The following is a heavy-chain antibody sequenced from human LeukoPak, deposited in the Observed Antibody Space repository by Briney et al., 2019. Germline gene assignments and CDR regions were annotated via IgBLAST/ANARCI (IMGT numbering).Heavy chain of an antibody. Sequence: ASVKVSCKASGYTFTSYGISWVREAPGQGLEWMGWVSAYNGNTNYAQKLQGRVTMTTDTSTSTAYMELRSLRSDDTAVYYYARSGDIVVVVAASEFDPWGQGTLVTVSS. V-gene: IGHV1-18*01. CDR1: GYTFTSYG. D-gene: IGHD2-15*01. CDR2: VSAYNGNT. J-gene: IGHJ5*02. CDR3: ARSGDIVVVVAASEFDP.